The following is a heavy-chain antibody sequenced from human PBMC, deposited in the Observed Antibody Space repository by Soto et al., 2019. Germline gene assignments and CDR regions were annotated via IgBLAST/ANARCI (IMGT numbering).Heavy chain of an antibody. Sequence: ASVKVSCQASGYTFTSYYMHWVRQAPGQGLEWMEIINPSGGSTSYAQKFQGRVTMTRDTSTSTVYMELSSLRSEDTAVYYCARSPTSIWLQQNPSPFDYWGQGTLDTVS. CDR3: ARSPTSIWLQQNPSPFDY. D-gene: IGHD5-12*01. V-gene: IGHV1-46*01. J-gene: IGHJ4*02. CDR2: INPSGGST. CDR1: GYTFTSYY.